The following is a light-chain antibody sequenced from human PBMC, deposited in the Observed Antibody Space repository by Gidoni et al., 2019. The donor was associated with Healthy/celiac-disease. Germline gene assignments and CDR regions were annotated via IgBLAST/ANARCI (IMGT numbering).Light chain of an antibody. CDR1: QSVSSSY. Sequence: ELVLPPSPGTLSLSPGERATLSCRASQSVSSSYLAWYQQKPGQAPRLLIYGASSRPTGTPDRFSGSGAGTDFTLTSSRLEPEDFAVYYCQRYGSSLTFGPGTKVDIK. V-gene: IGKV3-20*01. CDR3: QRYGSSLT. CDR2: GAS. J-gene: IGKJ3*01.